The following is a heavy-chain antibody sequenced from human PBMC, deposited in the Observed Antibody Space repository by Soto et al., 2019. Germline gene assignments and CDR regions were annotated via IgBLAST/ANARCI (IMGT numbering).Heavy chain of an antibody. Sequence: PSETLSLTCAVSGYSISSGYYWGWIRQPPGKGLEWIGSIYHSGSTYYNPSLKSRVTISVDTSKNQFSLKLSSVTAADTAVYYCARDGAGIAARPGWFGPWGQGTLVTVSS. D-gene: IGHD6-6*01. CDR1: GYSISSGYY. J-gene: IGHJ5*02. CDR2: IYHSGST. V-gene: IGHV4-38-2*02. CDR3: ARDGAGIAARPGWFGP.